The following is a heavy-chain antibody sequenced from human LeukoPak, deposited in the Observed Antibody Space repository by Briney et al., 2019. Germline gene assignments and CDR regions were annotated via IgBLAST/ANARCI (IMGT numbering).Heavy chain of an antibody. V-gene: IGHV4-30-2*01. CDR3: ARARVGIGGFDY. CDR2: IYQRRST. D-gene: IGHD3-16*01. CDR1: GGSISSGGYS. J-gene: IGHJ4*02. Sequence: SVTLSLTCAVSGGSISSGGYSWSWIRQPPGKGLEWIGYIYQRRSTYYNPSLKSRVTISVDRSKNQFSLKLSSVTAADTAVYYCARARVGIGGFDYWGQGTLVT.